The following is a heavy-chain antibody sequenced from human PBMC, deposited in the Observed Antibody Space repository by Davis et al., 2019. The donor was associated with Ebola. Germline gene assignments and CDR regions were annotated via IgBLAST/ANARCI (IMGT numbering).Heavy chain of an antibody. Sequence: ASVKVSCKASGYTFTSYYMHWVRQAPGQGLEWMGIINPSGGSTSYAQKFQGRVTMTRDTSTSTVYMELSSLRSEDTAVYYCARGIVVVPAALGWFGDPWFDPWGQGTLVTVSS. CDR1: GYTFTSYY. CDR2: INPSGGST. D-gene: IGHD2-2*01. V-gene: IGHV1-46*01. J-gene: IGHJ5*02. CDR3: ARGIVVVPAALGWFGDPWFDP.